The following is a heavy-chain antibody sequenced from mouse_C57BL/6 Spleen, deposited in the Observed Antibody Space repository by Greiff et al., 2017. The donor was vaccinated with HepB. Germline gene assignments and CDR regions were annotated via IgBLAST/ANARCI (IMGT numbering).Heavy chain of an antibody. CDR2: IDPSDSYT. Sequence: VQLQQPGAELVRPGTSVKLSCKASGYTFTSYWMHWVKQRPGQGLEWIGVIDPSDSYTNYNQKFKGKDTLTVDTSPSPADMQLSSLTSEDSAVYSCARWEVTTGYYFDYWGQGTTLTVSS. V-gene: IGHV1-59*01. J-gene: IGHJ2*01. CDR3: ARWEVTTGYYFDY. CDR1: GYTFTSYW. D-gene: IGHD2-2*01.